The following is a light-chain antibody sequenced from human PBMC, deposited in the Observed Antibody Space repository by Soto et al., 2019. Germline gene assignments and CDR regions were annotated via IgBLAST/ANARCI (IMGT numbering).Light chain of an antibody. J-gene: IGKJ1*01. Sequence: EVVLTKSSATLCMPPGERATLSCRASQSVSSYLAWYQQKPGQAPRLLIYDASNRATGTPARFSGSGSGTDFTLTISSLEPEDFAVYYCQQRSNWPRTFAQGTKVDIK. V-gene: IGKV3-11*01. CDR1: QSVSSY. CDR2: DAS. CDR3: QQRSNWPRT.